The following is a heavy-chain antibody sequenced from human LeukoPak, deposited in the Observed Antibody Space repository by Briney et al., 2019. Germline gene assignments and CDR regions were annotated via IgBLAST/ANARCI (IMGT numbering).Heavy chain of an antibody. D-gene: IGHD2-15*01. CDR3: AKDWGGYCSGGSCSDY. J-gene: IGHJ4*02. CDR1: GFTFSSYA. Sequence: GGSLRLSCAASGFTFSSYAMSWVRQAPGKGLEWVSAISGSGGSTYYADSVKGRFTISRDNSKNTLYLQMNSLRAEDTAVYYCAKDWGGYCSGGSCSDYWGQGTLVTVSS. CDR2: ISGSGGST. V-gene: IGHV3-23*01.